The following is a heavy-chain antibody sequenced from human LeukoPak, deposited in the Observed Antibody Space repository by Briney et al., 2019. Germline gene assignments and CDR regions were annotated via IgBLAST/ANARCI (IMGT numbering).Heavy chain of an antibody. CDR1: GFTFSSYA. D-gene: IGHD3-9*01. Sequence: GGSLRLSCAASGFTFSSYAMHWVRQAPGKGLEWVAVISYDGSNKYYADSVKGRFTISRDNSKNTLYLQMNSLRAEDTAVYYCARDPTGGDYDILTGYYYYYYMDVWGKGTTVTVSS. V-gene: IGHV3-30*04. CDR3: ARDPTGGDYDILTGYYYYYYMDV. J-gene: IGHJ6*03. CDR2: ISYDGSNK.